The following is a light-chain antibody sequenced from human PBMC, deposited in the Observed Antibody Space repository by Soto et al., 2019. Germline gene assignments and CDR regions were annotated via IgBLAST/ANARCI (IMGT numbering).Light chain of an antibody. Sequence: IQLTQSPSSLSASVGDRVTITCRASQGISSHLAWYQQKPGKAPKLLIYAASTLQTGVPSRFSGGGSGTDFTLALSSLQPEDFATYYCQQVNSFPSTFGPGTRLEIK. J-gene: IGKJ5*01. V-gene: IGKV1-9*01. CDR2: AAS. CDR3: QQVNSFPST. CDR1: QGISSH.